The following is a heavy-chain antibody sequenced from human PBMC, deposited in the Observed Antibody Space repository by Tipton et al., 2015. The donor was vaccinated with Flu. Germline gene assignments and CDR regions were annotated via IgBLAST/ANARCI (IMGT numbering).Heavy chain of an antibody. CDR3: ARARLRTSCYDFDP. CDR1: EYIFNNYY. D-gene: IGHD2-2*01. CDR2: VNPSSGT. Sequence: QLVQSGAEVKKPGASVKVSCKASEYIFNNYYINWVRQAPGQGLEWMGQVNPSSGTHYAQKFQGRVTMTRDTSISTAYMELSGLKSDDTAVYYCARARLRTSCYDFDPWGQGTLVIVSS. V-gene: IGHV1-2*06. J-gene: IGHJ5*02.